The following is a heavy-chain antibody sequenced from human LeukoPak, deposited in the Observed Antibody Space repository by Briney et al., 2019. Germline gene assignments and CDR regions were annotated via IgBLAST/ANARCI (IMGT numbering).Heavy chain of an antibody. Sequence: SETLSLTCAVYGGSFSGYYWSWIRQPPGKGLEWIGEINHSGSTNYNPSLKSRVTISVDTSKNQFSLKLSSVTAADTAVYYCARGRHYYDSSRFHPEAPIDYWGQGTLVTVSS. V-gene: IGHV4-34*01. CDR3: ARGRHYYDSSRFHPEAPIDY. D-gene: IGHD3-22*01. CDR1: GGSFSGYY. CDR2: INHSGST. J-gene: IGHJ4*02.